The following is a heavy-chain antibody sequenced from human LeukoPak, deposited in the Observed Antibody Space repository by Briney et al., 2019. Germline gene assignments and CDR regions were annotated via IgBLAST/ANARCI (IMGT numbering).Heavy chain of an antibody. CDR1: GYSFTSYW. CDR2: IYPGDSDT. Sequence: GESLKISCKGSGYSFTSYWIGWVRPMPGKGLEWMGIIYPGDSDTRYSPSFQGQVTISADKSINAAFLQWSSLKASDTAMYYCARRSGRGQLSFWWFDPWGQGTLVTVSS. CDR3: ARRSGRGQLSFWWFDP. D-gene: IGHD2-2*01. V-gene: IGHV5-51*01. J-gene: IGHJ5*02.